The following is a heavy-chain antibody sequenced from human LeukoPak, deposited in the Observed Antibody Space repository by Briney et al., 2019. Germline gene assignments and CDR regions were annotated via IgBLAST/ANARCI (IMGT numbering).Heavy chain of an antibody. Sequence: SETLSLACTVSGGSISSYYWSWIRQPPGKGLEWIGYIYYSGSTNYNPSLKSRVTISVDTSKNQFSLKLSSVTAADTAVYYCARVPSSSWARFDYWGQGTLVTVSS. J-gene: IGHJ4*02. V-gene: IGHV4-59*01. CDR2: IYYSGST. CDR1: GGSISSYY. CDR3: ARVPSSSWARFDY. D-gene: IGHD6-13*01.